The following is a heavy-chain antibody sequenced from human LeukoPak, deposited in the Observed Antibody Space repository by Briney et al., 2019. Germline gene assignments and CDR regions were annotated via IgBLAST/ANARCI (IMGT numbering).Heavy chain of an antibody. CDR1: GFTFTNYY. D-gene: IGHD3-10*01. CDR3: ARVDNYDSGTYYMDWLDP. CDR2: ISAYNGKT. V-gene: IGHV1-18*01. J-gene: IGHJ5*02. Sequence: ASVKVSCEASGFTFTNYYITWVRQAPGQGLAWMGWISAYNGKTNYAQNLQDRVTMTTDTTTSTAYMEVRSLRSDETAVYYCARVDNYDSGTYYMDWLDPWGQGTLVTVSS.